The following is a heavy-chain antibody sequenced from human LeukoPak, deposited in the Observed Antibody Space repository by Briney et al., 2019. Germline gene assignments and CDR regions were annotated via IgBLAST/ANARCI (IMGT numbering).Heavy chain of an antibody. V-gene: IGHV3-48*03. CDR3: AKDISSSGWRYFDH. Sequence: QPGGSLRLSCAASGFTFSSYEMNWVRQAPGKGLEWVSYISSSGSTIYYADSVKGRFTISRDNSKNSLYLQMNSLRAEDTALYYCAKDISSSGWRYFDHWGPGTLVTVSS. D-gene: IGHD6-19*01. CDR1: GFTFSSYE. CDR2: ISSSGSTI. J-gene: IGHJ4*02.